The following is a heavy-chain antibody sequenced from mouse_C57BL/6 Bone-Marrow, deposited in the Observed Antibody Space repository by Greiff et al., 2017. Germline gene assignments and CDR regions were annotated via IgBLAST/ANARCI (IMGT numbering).Heavy chain of an antibody. V-gene: IGHV1-55*01. CDR2: IYPGSGST. D-gene: IGHD1-1*01. Sequence: VQLQQSGAELVKPGASVKMSCKASGYTFTSYWITWVKQRPGQGLEWIGDIYPGSGSTNYNEKFKSKATLTVDTSSSTAYLQLSSLTSEDSAVYYCARRLLLRLYYFDYWGQGTTLTVSS. CDR3: ARRLLLRLYYFDY. CDR1: GYTFTSYW. J-gene: IGHJ2*01.